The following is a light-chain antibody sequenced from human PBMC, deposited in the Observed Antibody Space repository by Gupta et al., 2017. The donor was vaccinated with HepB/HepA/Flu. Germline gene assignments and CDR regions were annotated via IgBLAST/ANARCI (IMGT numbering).Light chain of an antibody. CDR2: AAS. CDR3: QQRYSTPIT. V-gene: IGKV1-39*01. Sequence: DIQVTQSPSSLSASVGDRVTITCRASQRVSSYLNWYQQKPGKAPKLLIYAASSLQSGVPSRFSGSGSGTDFTLTISSLQPEDFATYYCQQRYSTPITFGQGTRLETK. CDR1: QRVSSY. J-gene: IGKJ5*01.